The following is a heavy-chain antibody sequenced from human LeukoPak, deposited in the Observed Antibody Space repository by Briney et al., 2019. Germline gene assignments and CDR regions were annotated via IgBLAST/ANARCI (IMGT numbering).Heavy chain of an antibody. D-gene: IGHD3-22*01. CDR3: ARDFPVYKYYYESGIYSRFDY. CDR1: GYTFTSYY. J-gene: IGHJ4*02. CDR2: INPSGGST. Sequence: ASVKVSCKASGYTFTSYYMHWVRQAPGQGLEWMGIINPSGGSTSYAQKFQGRVTMTRDTSTSTVYMELSSLRSEDTAVYYCARDFPVYKYYYESGIYSRFDYWGQGTLVTVSS. V-gene: IGHV1-46*01.